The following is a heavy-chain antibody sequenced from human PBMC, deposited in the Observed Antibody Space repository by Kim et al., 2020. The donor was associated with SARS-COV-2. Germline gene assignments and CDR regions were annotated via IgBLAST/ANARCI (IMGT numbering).Heavy chain of an antibody. Sequence: SETLSLTCIVSGGSITSYYWSWIRQPPGKGLEWIGHIYFSENANYNPSLKSRASISVDTSNNQFSLKLSSVTAADTGLYYCARDGGYPLGAFDIWGRGT. J-gene: IGHJ3*02. CDR2: IYFSENA. D-gene: IGHD1-26*01. CDR3: ARDGGYPLGAFDI. CDR1: GGSITSYY. V-gene: IGHV4-59*01.